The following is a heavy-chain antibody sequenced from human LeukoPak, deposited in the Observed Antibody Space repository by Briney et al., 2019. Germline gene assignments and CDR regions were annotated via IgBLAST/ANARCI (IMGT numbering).Heavy chain of an antibody. D-gene: IGHD3-22*01. J-gene: IGHJ6*03. CDR3: ARVGKTYYYDSSGYYPPSNYYYYYMDV. Sequence: GASVKVSCKASGYTFTGYYMHWVRQAPGQGFEWMGWINPNSGGTYYAQKFQGRVTMTSDTSISTAYMELSRLRSDNTAVYYCARVGKTYYYDSSGYYPPSNYYYYYMDVWGKGTTVTVSS. CDR2: INPNSGGT. CDR1: GYTFTGYY. V-gene: IGHV1-2*02.